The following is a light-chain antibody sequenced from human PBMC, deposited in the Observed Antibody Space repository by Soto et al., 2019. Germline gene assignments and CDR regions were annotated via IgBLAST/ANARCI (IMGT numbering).Light chain of an antibody. J-gene: IGLJ1*01. CDR3: TSYTTTGTYV. Sequence: QSALTHPASVSGSPGQSITSSCTGASSDLGDYNYVSWYQQHPGKAPKLMIYDVSSRPSGVSDRFSGSKSGNTASLTISGLQAEDEADYYCTSYTTTGTYVFATGTKVTVL. CDR1: SSDLGDYNY. CDR2: DVS. V-gene: IGLV2-14*03.